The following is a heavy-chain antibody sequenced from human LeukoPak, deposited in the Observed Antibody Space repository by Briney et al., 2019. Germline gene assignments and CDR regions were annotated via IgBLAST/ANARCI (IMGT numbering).Heavy chain of an antibody. D-gene: IGHD2-2*01. V-gene: IGHV1-69*04. Sequence: GASVKVSCKASGGTFSSYAISWVRQAPGQGFEWMGRIIPILGIANYAQKFQGRVTITADRSTSTAYMELSSLRSEDTAVYYCASTLVVPAAMDWFDPWGQGTLVAVSS. CDR2: IIPILGIA. CDR1: GGTFSSYA. CDR3: ASTLVVPAAMDWFDP. J-gene: IGHJ5*02.